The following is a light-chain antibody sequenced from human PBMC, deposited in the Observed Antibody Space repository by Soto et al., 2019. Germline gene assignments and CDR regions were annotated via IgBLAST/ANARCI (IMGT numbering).Light chain of an antibody. J-gene: IGLJ2*01. Sequence: QSALTHPASVSGCPGQSITISCTGTSSDVGGYNYVSWYQQHPGKAPKLMIYDVSNRPSGVSNRFSGSKSGNTASLTISGLQAEDEADYYCSSYTSSSTPVVFGGGTKVTVL. CDR3: SSYTSSSTPVV. V-gene: IGLV2-14*01. CDR2: DVS. CDR1: SSDVGGYNY.